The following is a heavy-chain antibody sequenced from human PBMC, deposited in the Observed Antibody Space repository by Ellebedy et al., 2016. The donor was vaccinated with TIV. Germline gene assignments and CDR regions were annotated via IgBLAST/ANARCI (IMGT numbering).Heavy chain of an antibody. Sequence: GGSLRLXXAASGFSFSDSYMSWIRQAPGKGLEWVSYISSGGTTIHYADSVKGRFTISRDNAKNSLYLQMNSLRAEDTAVYYCARYPGTIVVVPAANWFDPWGQGTLVTVSS. CDR3: ARYPGTIVVVPAANWFDP. V-gene: IGHV3-11*01. CDR2: ISSGGTTI. CDR1: GFSFSDSY. J-gene: IGHJ5*02. D-gene: IGHD2-2*01.